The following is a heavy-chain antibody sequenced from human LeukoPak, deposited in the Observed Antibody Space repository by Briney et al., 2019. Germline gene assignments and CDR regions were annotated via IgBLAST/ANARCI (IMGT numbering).Heavy chain of an antibody. Sequence: PGRSLRLSCAASGFTFSSYAMHWVRQGPGKGLEGGAVISCDGSNKYYADSVKGRFTISRDNSKNTLYLQMNSLRAEDTAVYYCAREDGLAYYDYVWGKYYFDYWGQGTLVTVSS. CDR3: AREDGLAYYDYVWGKYYFDY. V-gene: IGHV3-30*04. CDR2: ISCDGSNK. CDR1: GFTFSSYA. D-gene: IGHD3-16*01. J-gene: IGHJ4*02.